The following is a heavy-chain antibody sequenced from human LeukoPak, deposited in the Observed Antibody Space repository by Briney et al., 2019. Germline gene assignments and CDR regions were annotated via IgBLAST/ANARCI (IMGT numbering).Heavy chain of an antibody. Sequence: GGSLRLSCAASGFTFSSYGMHWVRQAPGKGLEWMAFISYDGSNKYYADSVKGRFTISRDNSKNTLYLQMNGLRAEDTAVYYCASLSSSGSGGFDYWGQGTLVSVSS. J-gene: IGHJ4*02. CDR3: ASLSSSGSGGFDY. CDR1: GFTFSSYG. CDR2: ISYDGSNK. D-gene: IGHD3-10*01. V-gene: IGHV3-30*19.